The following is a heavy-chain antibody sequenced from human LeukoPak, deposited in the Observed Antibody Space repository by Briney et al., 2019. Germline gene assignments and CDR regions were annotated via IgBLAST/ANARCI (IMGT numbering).Heavy chain of an antibody. D-gene: IGHD4-11*01. CDR1: GGSISSSSYY. Sequence: PSETLSLTCTVSGGSISSSSYYWGWIRQPPGKGLEWIGSIYYSGSTYYNPSLKSQVTISVDTSKNQFSLKLSSVTAADTAVYYCARHAPLQAYYFDYWGQGTLVTVSS. CDR3: ARHAPLQAYYFDY. CDR2: IYYSGST. J-gene: IGHJ4*02. V-gene: IGHV4-39*01.